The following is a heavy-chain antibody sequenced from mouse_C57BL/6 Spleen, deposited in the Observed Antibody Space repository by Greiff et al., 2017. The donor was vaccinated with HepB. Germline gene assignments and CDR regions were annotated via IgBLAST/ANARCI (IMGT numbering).Heavy chain of an antibody. J-gene: IGHJ3*01. Sequence: VQLQQSGPELVKPGASVKLSCKASGYTFTSYDINWVKQRPGQGLEWIGWIYPRDGSTKYNDKFKGKATLTVDTSSSTAYMELHSLTSEDSAVYFCARAYSKAGFAYWGQGTLVTVSA. CDR2: IYPRDGST. CDR1: GYTFTSYD. D-gene: IGHD2-5*01. CDR3: ARAYSKAGFAY. V-gene: IGHV1-85*01.